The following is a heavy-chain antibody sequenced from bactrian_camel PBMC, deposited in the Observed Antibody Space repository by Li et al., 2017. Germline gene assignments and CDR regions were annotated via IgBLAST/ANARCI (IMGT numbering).Heavy chain of an antibody. Sequence: DVQLVESGGGLVQPGGSLRLSCATSGFRFNHTAMSWARQAPGKELEWVSGINSGGGSTYHLDSVKGRFTISRDNNKNTLYLQLNSLRTEDTAMYFCTQGIYYAPIGDIHRHQRGQGTQVTVS. D-gene: IGHD1*01. J-gene: IGHJ4*01. CDR3: TQGIYYAPIGDIHRHQ. CDR1: GFRFNHTA. V-gene: IGHV3S31*01. CDR2: INSGGGST.